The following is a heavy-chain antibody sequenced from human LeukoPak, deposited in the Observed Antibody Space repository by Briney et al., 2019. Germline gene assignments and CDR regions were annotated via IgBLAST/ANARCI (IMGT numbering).Heavy chain of an antibody. D-gene: IGHD1-1*01. J-gene: IGHJ1*01. CDR1: GFTFSSYA. CDR2: ISGSGGST. V-gene: IGHV3-23*01. Sequence: GRSLRLSCAASGFTFSSYAMSWVRQAPGKGLEWVSTISGSGGSTYYADSVKGRFTISRDNSKNTLYVQMNSLRAEEPAVYYCASDDRGIQEYFQHWGQGTLVTVSS. CDR3: ASDDRGIQEYFQH.